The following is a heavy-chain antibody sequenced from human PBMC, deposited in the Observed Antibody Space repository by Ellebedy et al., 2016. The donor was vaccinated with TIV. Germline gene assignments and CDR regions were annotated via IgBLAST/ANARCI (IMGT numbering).Heavy chain of an antibody. CDR2: ITPDVLRR. J-gene: IGHJ4*02. Sequence: GESLKISCAASGFTFSSCAMSWVHQAPGNGQGWVSRITPDVLRRDYADSVKGRFTISRDSGRNTLYLHMDSLRADDTAVYYCARDRTSLDGVPYNDYWGMGTLVTVSS. D-gene: IGHD2-8*01. CDR3: ARDRTSLDGVPYNDY. V-gene: IGHV3-74*01. CDR1: GFTFSSCA.